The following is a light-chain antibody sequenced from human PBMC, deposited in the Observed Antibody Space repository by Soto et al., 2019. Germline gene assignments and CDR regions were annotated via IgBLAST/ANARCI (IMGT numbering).Light chain of an antibody. Sequence: DIQMTQSPSSLSASVGDRVTITCRASQDMGTDLGWYQQKPGKAPKRLIYAASSLESGVPARFSGSGSGTEFTLTISSLQPEDFATYYCLQHNSYPRAFGQGTKVEIK. J-gene: IGKJ1*01. CDR2: AAS. CDR3: LQHNSYPRA. CDR1: QDMGTD. V-gene: IGKV1-17*01.